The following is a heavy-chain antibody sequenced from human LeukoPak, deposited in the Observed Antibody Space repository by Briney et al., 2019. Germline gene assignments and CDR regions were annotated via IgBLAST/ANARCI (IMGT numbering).Heavy chain of an antibody. CDR2: IIPIFGTA. Sequence: GASVKVSCKASGGTFSSYAISWVRQAPGQGLEWMGGIIPIFGTASYAQKFQGRVTITADESTSTAYMELSGLRSEDTAVYYCARDRGWAGYTYGFYYWGQGTLVTVSS. CDR3: ARDRGWAGYTYGFYY. D-gene: IGHD5-18*01. CDR1: GGTFSSYA. V-gene: IGHV1-69*13. J-gene: IGHJ4*02.